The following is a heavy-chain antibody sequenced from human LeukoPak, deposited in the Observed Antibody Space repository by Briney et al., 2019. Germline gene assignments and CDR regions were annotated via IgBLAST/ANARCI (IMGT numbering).Heavy chain of an antibody. Sequence: ASVKVSCKASGYTFTSSGISWVRQAPGQGLEWMGWISAYNGNTNYAQKLQGRVTMTTDTSTSTAYMELRSLRSDDTAVYYCAREKPVKGYYYYYGMDVWGQGTTVTVSS. J-gene: IGHJ6*02. D-gene: IGHD3-16*02. CDR2: ISAYNGNT. V-gene: IGHV1-18*01. CDR1: GYTFTSSG. CDR3: AREKPVKGYYYYYGMDV.